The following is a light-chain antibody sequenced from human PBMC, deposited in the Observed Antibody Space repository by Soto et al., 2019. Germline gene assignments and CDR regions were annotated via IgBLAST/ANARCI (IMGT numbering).Light chain of an antibody. J-gene: IGKJ2*02. Sequence: DIQMTQSPSSLSASVGDRVTITCRTSQSISNSVNWYQQKSGKAPKLLIYAASTLQSGVPSRFSGSGSGTDFTLTLSRLPHEDCATYCCQLSVRKPRTFGPGTKLEIK. CDR2: AAS. CDR1: QSISNS. CDR3: QLSVRKPRT. V-gene: IGKV1-39*01.